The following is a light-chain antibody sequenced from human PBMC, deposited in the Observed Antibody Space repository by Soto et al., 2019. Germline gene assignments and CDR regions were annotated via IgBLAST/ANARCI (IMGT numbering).Light chain of an antibody. CDR1: QNIRNY. J-gene: IGKJ2*01. CDR3: QQYYSIPYT. Sequence: DIQMTQSPSSLSASVGDRVTITCRASQNIRNYLNWYQHKPGKAPKLQIYDASTLETGVPSRFSGSISGTDLSFTIGSLQPEDIATYYCQQYYSIPYTLGQGTKLEIK. V-gene: IGKV1-33*01. CDR2: DAS.